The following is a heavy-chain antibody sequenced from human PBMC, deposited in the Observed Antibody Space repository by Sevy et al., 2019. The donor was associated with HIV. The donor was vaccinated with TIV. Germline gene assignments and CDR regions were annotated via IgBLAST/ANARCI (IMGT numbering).Heavy chain of an antibody. V-gene: IGHV1-69*06. J-gene: IGHJ6*03. CDR1: GGTFSSYA. CDR2: IIPIFGTA. CDR3: ASIQPSGSYLPPYYMDV. Sequence: ASVKVSCKASGGTFSSYAISWVRQAPGQGLEWMGRIIPIFGTANYAQKFQGRVTITADKSTSTAYMELSSLRSEDTAVYYCASIQPSGSYLPPYYMDVWGKGTTVTVSS. D-gene: IGHD1-26*01.